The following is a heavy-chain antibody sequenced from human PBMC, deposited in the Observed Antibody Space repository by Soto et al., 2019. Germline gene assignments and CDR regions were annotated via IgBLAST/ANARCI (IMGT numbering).Heavy chain of an antibody. CDR2: IYYSGST. Sequence: TCTVDVRALSGGTYFFRRIRQSPGKGLEWIAYIYYSGSTNYNPSLQRRSTISVDTSKSQVSLTLTYVIAADAAVYYCARSPNYYYYGFDVWGQGTTVNVSS. V-gene: IGHV4-61*01. CDR3: ARSPNYYYYGFDV. J-gene: IGHJ6*02. CDR1: VRALSGGTYF.